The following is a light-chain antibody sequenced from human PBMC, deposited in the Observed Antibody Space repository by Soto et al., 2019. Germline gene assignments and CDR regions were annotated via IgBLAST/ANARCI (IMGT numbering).Light chain of an antibody. V-gene: IGKV3-20*01. CDR2: GAS. Sequence: EIVLTQSPGTLSLSPGERATLSCRASQSVRSSHLAWYQQKPGQAPRLLIYGASSRATGIPDRFSGGGSGTDFTLTISRLGPEDFAVYYCQQFSSYPLTFGGGTKVDI. CDR1: QSVRSSH. CDR3: QQFSSYPLT. J-gene: IGKJ4*01.